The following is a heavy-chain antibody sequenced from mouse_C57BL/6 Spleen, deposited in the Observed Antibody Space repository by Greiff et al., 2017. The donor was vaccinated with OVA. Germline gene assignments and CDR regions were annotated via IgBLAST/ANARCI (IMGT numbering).Heavy chain of an antibody. D-gene: IGHD2-10*02. J-gene: IGHJ4*01. CDR2: INPGSGGT. V-gene: IGHV1-54*01. CDR3: ARGGYGNPYYAMDY. Sequence: QVQLQQSGAELVRPGPSVKVSCKASGYAFTNYLIEWVKQRPGQGLEWIGVINPGSGGTNYTEKFKGKATLTAEKSSSTAYMQLSSLTSEDSAVYFCARGGYGNPYYAMDYWGQGTSVTVSS. CDR1: GYAFTNYL.